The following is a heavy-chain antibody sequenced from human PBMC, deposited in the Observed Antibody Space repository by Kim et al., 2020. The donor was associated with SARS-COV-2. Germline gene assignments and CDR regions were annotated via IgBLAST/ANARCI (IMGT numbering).Heavy chain of an antibody. V-gene: IGHV5-10-1*01. J-gene: IGHJ6*02. CDR2: IDPSDSYT. CDR3: ARRGAVAGLFYYYGMDV. D-gene: IGHD6-19*01. Sequence: GESLKISCKGSGYSFTSYWISWVRQMPGKGLEWMGRIDPSDSYTNYSPSFRGHVTISADKSISTAYLQWSSLKASDTAMYYCARRGAVAGLFYYYGMDVWGQGTTVTVSS. CDR1: GYSFTSYW.